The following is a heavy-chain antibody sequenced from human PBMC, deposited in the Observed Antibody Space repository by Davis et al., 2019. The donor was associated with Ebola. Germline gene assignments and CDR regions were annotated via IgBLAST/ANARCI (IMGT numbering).Heavy chain of an antibody. CDR2: ISGSGGST. CDR1: GFTFSSYA. D-gene: IGHD1-26*01. CDR3: AKDRGGTLGTSLDYYYFGMDV. V-gene: IGHV3-23*01. J-gene: IGHJ6*04. Sequence: GGSLRLSCAASGFTFSSYAMSWVRQAPGKGLEWVSAISGSGGSTYYAASVKGRFTISRDNSKNTLYLQMNSLRPEDTAVYYCAKDRGGTLGTSLDYYYFGMDVWGVGTTVTVSS.